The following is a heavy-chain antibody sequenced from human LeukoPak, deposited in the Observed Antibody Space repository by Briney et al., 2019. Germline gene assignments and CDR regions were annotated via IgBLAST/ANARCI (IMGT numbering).Heavy chain of an antibody. Sequence: PSETLSLTCAVYGGSFSGYYWSWIRQPPGKGLEWIGEINHSGSTNYNPSLKSRVTISVDTSKNQFSLNLSSVTAADTAVYYCARGSEYYDFWSGYSSPFAYWGQGTLVTVSS. CDR1: GGSFSGYY. J-gene: IGHJ4*02. D-gene: IGHD3-3*01. CDR3: ARGSEYYDFWSGYSSPFAY. V-gene: IGHV4-34*01. CDR2: INHSGST.